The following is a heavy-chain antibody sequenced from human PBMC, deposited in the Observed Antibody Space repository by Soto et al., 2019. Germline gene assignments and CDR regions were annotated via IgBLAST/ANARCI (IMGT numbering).Heavy chain of an antibody. CDR3: TTDRVGCSSTSCYPADYYYYMDV. J-gene: IGHJ6*03. D-gene: IGHD2-2*01. Sequence: GGSLRLSCAASGFTFSNAWMSWVRQAPGKGLEWVGRIKSKTDGGTTDYAAPVKGRFTISRDDSKNTLYLQMNSLKTEDTAVYYCTTDRVGCSSTSCYPADYYYYMDVWGKGTTVTVSS. CDR1: GFTFSNAW. CDR2: IKSKTDGGTT. V-gene: IGHV3-15*01.